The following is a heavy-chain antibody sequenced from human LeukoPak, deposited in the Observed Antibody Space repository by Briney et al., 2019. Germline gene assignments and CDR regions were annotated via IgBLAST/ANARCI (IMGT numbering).Heavy chain of an antibody. V-gene: IGHV3-7*01. J-gene: IGHJ2*01. D-gene: IGHD5-12*01. CDR1: GFTFSSYW. CDR2: IKTDGSLI. Sequence: GGSLRLSCVASGFTFSSYWMTWVRQAPGKGLEWVANIKTDGSLIYYVDSVKGRFTISRDNAKNSLYLQMNSLRVEDTAVYYCARVRKYSGYYSWYFDLWGRGTLVTVSS. CDR3: ARVRKYSGYYSWYFDL.